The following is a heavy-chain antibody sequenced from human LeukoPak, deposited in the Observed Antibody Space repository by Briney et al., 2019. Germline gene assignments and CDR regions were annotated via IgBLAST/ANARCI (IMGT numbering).Heavy chain of an antibody. CDR3: AKDEARGYSYGSAFDY. J-gene: IGHJ4*02. D-gene: IGHD5-18*01. CDR1: GFTFSSYG. V-gene: IGHV3-30*02. CDR2: IRYVGSNK. Sequence: GGSLRLSCVASGFTFSSYGMHWVRHAPGKGLEWVAFIRYVGSNKYYADSVKGRFTISRDNSKNTLYLQMNSLRAEDTAVYYCAKDEARGYSYGSAFDYWGQGTLVTVSS.